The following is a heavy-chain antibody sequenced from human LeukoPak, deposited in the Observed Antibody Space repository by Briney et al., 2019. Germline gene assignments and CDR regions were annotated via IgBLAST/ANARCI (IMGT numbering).Heavy chain of an antibody. D-gene: IGHD4-17*01. V-gene: IGHV4-39*01. J-gene: IGHJ5*02. Sequence: SETLSLTCTVSGGSVSSSTYYWGWIRQPPGKWLEWIGSIYYSGGTYYNPSLKSRVTISVDTSKNQFSLKLTSVTAADTAVYYCARHDYGASNWFDPWGQGTLVSVSS. CDR3: ARHDYGASNWFDP. CDR2: IYYSGGT. CDR1: GGSVSSSTYY.